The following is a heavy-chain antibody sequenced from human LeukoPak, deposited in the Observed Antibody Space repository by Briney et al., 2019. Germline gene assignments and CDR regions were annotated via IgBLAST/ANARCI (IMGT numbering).Heavy chain of an antibody. CDR3: ARGQLWFDY. Sequence: GGSLRLSCAASGFTFSTYSMNWVRQAPGEGLEWVSYIDSSGSATYYADSVKGRFTISRDNSKDTLYLQMNSLRAEDTAVYYCARGQLWFDYWGQGTLVTVSS. D-gene: IGHD5-18*01. CDR2: IDSSGSAT. V-gene: IGHV3-48*01. CDR1: GFTFSTYS. J-gene: IGHJ5*01.